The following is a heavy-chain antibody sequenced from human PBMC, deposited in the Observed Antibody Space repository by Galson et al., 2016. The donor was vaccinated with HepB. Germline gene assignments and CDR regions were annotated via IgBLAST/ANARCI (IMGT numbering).Heavy chain of an antibody. J-gene: IGHJ5*01. CDR3: ARDRGGSAWGDNWFDS. Sequence: SLRLSCAASGFTFSDYWMHWVRQAPGKGLMWVSRIKGDGSVTDYADSVKGRFTISRDNAKNALYMQMNSLRGDDTAVYYCARDRGGSAWGDNWFDSWGQGMLVTVSS. D-gene: IGHD2-15*01. CDR1: GFTFSDYW. CDR2: IKGDGSVT. V-gene: IGHV3-74*01.